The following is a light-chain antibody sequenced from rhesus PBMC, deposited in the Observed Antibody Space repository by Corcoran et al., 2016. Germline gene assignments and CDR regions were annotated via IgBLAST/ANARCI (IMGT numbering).Light chain of an antibody. Sequence: DIQMTQSPSSLSASVGDRVTITCRASQGITNDLAWYQQNPGETLKLLYYEASNLQSGIPSRFSGSGSGTDFTLTISSLQSEDVVTYDCQHDYSTPRTFGQGTKVEIK. CDR2: EAS. CDR3: QHDYSTPRT. J-gene: IGKJ1*01. V-gene: IGKV1-25*01. CDR1: QGITND.